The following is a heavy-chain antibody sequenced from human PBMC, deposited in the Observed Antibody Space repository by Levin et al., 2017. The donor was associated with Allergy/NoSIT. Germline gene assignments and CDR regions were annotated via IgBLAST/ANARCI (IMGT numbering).Heavy chain of an antibody. CDR2: LWPDGGNH. D-gene: IGHD3-22*01. Sequence: HPGGSLRLSCVASGFNFSTYGMHWVRQAPGKGLEWVAGLWPDGGNHHYSDSVKGRFTISRDDPKNTLYLQMSSLRAEATAVYYCARDLYGSSCDYWGQGALVTVSS. V-gene: IGHV3-33*01. CDR1: GFNFSTYG. CDR3: ARDLYGSSCDY. J-gene: IGHJ4*02.